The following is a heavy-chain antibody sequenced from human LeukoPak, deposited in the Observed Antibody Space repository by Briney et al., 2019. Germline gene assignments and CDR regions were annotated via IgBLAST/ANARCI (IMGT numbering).Heavy chain of an antibody. CDR2: IWYDGSNK. J-gene: IGHJ3*02. V-gene: IGHV3-33*01. Sequence: GGSLRLSCAAPGFTFSSYGMHWVRQAPGKGLEWVAVIWYDGSNKYYADSVKGRFTISRDNSKNTLYLQMNSLRAEDTAVYYCARGSERRSAFDIWGQGTMVTVSS. CDR3: ARGSERRSAFDI. CDR1: GFTFSSYG.